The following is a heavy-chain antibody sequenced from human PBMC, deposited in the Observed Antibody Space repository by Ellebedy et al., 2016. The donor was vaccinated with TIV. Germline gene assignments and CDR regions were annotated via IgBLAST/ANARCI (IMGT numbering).Heavy chain of an antibody. CDR1: GGSFSNYY. J-gene: IGHJ5*02. CDR2: ITHSGST. CDR3: ASKKDYYASGSANWFDP. Sequence: MPSETLSLTCAVYGGSFSNYYWNWIRQPPGKGLEWIGEITHSGSTNYNPSLKSRVTISLDTSKNQFSLKLSSVTAADTAVYYCASKKDYYASGSANWFDPWGQGTLVTVSS. D-gene: IGHD3-10*01. V-gene: IGHV4-34*01.